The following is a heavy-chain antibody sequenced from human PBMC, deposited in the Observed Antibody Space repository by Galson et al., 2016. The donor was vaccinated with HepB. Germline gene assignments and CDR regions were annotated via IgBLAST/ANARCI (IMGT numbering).Heavy chain of an antibody. CDR3: ARSKAEYTSTGYPNDN. D-gene: IGHD6-13*01. V-gene: IGHV3-21*01. CDR1: GFTFSSYS. CDR2: IRSSGSDM. J-gene: IGHJ4*02. Sequence: SLRLSCAASGFTFSSYSMNWVRQAPGKGLEWVSSIRSSGSDMFYADSVEGRFTISRDNAKNALFLQMNSLRAEDTALYYCARSKAEYTSTGYPNDNWGQGTLVTVSS.